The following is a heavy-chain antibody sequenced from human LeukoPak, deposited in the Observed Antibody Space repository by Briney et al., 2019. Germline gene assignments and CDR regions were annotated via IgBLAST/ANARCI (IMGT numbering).Heavy chain of an antibody. CDR1: GFTFSSYW. CDR2: ISTSGGNT. CDR3: AKSFKWEPSLWDY. V-gene: IGHV3-NL1*01. D-gene: IGHD1-26*01. J-gene: IGHJ4*02. Sequence: GGSLRLSCAASGFTFSSYWMHWVRQAPGKGLEWVSVISTSGGNTYYADSVKGRFTISRDNSKNTLYLQMNSLRAEDTAVYYCAKSFKWEPSLWDYWGQGTLVTVSS.